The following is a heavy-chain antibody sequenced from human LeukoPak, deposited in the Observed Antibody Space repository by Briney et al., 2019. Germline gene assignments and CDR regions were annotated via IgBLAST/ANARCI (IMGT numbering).Heavy chain of an antibody. J-gene: IGHJ5*02. D-gene: IGHD3-10*01. Sequence: ASVKVSCKASGYTFTSYGISWVRQAPGQGLEWMGWISAYNGNTNYAQKLQGRVTMTEDTSTDTAYVELSSLRSGDTAVYYCASTRIPMLRGPFDPWGQGTLVTVSS. CDR2: ISAYNGNT. CDR1: GYTFTSYG. CDR3: ASTRIPMLRGPFDP. V-gene: IGHV1-18*01.